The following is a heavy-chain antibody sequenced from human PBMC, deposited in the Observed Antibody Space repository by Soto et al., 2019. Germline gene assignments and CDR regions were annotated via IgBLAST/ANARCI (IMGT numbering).Heavy chain of an antibody. CDR2: MYSGGNT. CDR3: ARQPYDSTGYYYGA. Sequence: QLQLQESGPGLVKPSETLSLTCTVSGGSFSSSTYYWGWIRQPPGKGLEWIGSMYSGGNTYYNPSLKSRVTVSVDTSTNPFSLKLTSVTAADTAMYYCARQPYDSTGYYYGAWGQGTLVTVSS. CDR1: GGSFSSSTYY. V-gene: IGHV4-39*01. J-gene: IGHJ5*02. D-gene: IGHD3-22*01.